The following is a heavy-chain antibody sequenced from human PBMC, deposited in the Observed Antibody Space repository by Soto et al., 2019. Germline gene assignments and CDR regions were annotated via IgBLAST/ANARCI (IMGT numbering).Heavy chain of an antibody. D-gene: IGHD6-25*01. Sequence: VASVKVSCKASGYTFTDYYIHWVRQAPGQGREWMGWINPNSGGSNYAQKFQGGVNMTWDTSITTAYMELSRLRSDDTAIYYVSKGGAAWPNYYYYAMDVWGQGTTVTVSS. CDR3: SKGGAAWPNYYYYAMDV. J-gene: IGHJ6*02. CDR2: INPNSGGS. V-gene: IGHV1-2*02. CDR1: GYTFTDYY.